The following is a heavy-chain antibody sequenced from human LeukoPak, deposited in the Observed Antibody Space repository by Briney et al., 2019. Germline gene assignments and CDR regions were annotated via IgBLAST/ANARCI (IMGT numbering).Heavy chain of an antibody. CDR2: ISAYNGNT. V-gene: IGHV1-18*04. J-gene: IGHJ5*02. D-gene: IGHD6-19*01. Sequence: GESLKISCKGSGYRFTSYWIGCLRHHPGHRLQWMEWISAYNGNTNYAQKLQGRVTMTRDTSTSTAYMELRSLRSDDTAVYYCARMTAPPAVAAYWFDPWGQGTLVTVSS. CDR3: ARMTAPPAVAAYWFDP. CDR1: GYRFTSYW.